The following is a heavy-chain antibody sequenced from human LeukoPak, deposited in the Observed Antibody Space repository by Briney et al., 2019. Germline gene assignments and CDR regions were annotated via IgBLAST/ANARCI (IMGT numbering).Heavy chain of an antibody. CDR3: ATTPYYYDSSGWSRMGYYFDY. V-gene: IGHV1-2*02. CDR2: INPNSGGT. D-gene: IGHD3-22*01. CDR1: GHTFTGYY. J-gene: IGHJ4*02. Sequence: ASVKVSCKASGHTFTGYYMHWVRQAPGQGLEWMGWINPNSGGTNYAQKFQGRVTMTRDTSISTAYMELSRLRSDDTAVYYCATTPYYYDSSGWSRMGYYFDYWGQGTMVTVSS.